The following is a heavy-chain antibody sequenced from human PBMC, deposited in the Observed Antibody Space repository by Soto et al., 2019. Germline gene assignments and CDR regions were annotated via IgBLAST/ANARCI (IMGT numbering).Heavy chain of an antibody. CDR3: AKDYEGRDYSSSWSITNFYFDY. V-gene: IGHV3-23*01. J-gene: IGHJ4*02. D-gene: IGHD6-13*01. CDR2: ISGSAGTT. Sequence: GGSLRLSCAASGFTFAGYAMSWVRQAPGKGLEWVSEISGSAGTTYYADSVKGRFTISRDNSKNTLYLQMNSLRAEDTAVYYCAKDYEGRDYSSSWSITNFYFDYWGQGSLVTVSS. CDR1: GFTFAGYA.